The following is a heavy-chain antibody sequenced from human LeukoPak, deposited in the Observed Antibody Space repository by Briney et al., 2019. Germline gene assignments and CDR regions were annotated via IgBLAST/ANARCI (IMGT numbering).Heavy chain of an antibody. J-gene: IGHJ4*01. CDR3: ARGEGARDGYNYAGPFYFDY. Sequence: SETLSLTCAVYGVSFSGYYWSWIRQPPGKGLEWIGKINHSGSTNYSPSLKSRVTISIDTSKNQFSLKLNSMTAADTAVYYCARGEGARDGYNYAGPFYFDYWGHGTLVTVSS. CDR1: GVSFSGYY. D-gene: IGHD5-24*01. V-gene: IGHV4-34*01. CDR2: INHSGST.